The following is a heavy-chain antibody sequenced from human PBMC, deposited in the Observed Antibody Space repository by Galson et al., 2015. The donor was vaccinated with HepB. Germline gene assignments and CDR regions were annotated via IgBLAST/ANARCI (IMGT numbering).Heavy chain of an antibody. CDR1: GSTFTSYD. D-gene: IGHD4-17*01. CDR2: MNPNSGNT. V-gene: IGHV1-8*01. Sequence: SVTVSCKASGSTFTSYDINWVRQATGQGLEWMGWMNPNSGNTGYAQKFQGRVTMTRNTSISTAYMELSSLRSEDTAVYYCASATTVIYYYYYGMDVWGQGTTVTVSS. CDR3: ASATTVIYYYYYGMDV. J-gene: IGHJ6*02.